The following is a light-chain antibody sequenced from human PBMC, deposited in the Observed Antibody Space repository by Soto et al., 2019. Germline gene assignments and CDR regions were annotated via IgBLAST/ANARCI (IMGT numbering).Light chain of an antibody. Sequence: DIQLTQSPSSVSASVVDRVTITCKASQDISNYLNWYQQKPGKAPKRLIYSTYSLQTGVPSRFSGSGSGTDFSLIISLLQPEDSATYFCLQHNSYPRTFGQGTKVDI. CDR1: QDISNY. V-gene: IGKV1-17*01. J-gene: IGKJ1*01. CDR2: STY. CDR3: LQHNSYPRT.